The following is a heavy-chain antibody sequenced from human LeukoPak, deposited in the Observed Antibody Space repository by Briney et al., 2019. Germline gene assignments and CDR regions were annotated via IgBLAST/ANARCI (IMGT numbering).Heavy chain of an antibody. CDR1: GFTFSSYA. CDR3: AKVDGIAAAGRYFDY. J-gene: IGHJ4*02. D-gene: IGHD6-13*01. CDR2: ISGSGGST. Sequence: GGSLRLSCAASGFTFSSYAMSWVRQAPGKGLEWVSAISGSGGSTYYADSVKGRFTISSDNSKNTLYLQMNSLRAEDTAVYYCAKVDGIAAAGRYFDYWGQGTLVTVSS. V-gene: IGHV3-23*01.